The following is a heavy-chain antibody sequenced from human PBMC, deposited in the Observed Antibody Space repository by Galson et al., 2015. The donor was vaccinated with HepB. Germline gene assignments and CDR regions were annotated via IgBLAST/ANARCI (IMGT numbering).Heavy chain of an antibody. CDR3: AKVLVPAALDYYYYYGMDV. J-gene: IGHJ6*02. Sequence: SLRLSCAASGFTFSSYGMHWVRQAPGKGLEWVAVISYDGSNKYYADSVKGRFTISRDNSKNTLYLQMNSLRAEDTAVYYCAKVLVPAALDYYYYYGMDVWGQGTTVTVSS. V-gene: IGHV3-30*18. CDR1: GFTFSSYG. D-gene: IGHD2-2*01. CDR2: ISYDGSNK.